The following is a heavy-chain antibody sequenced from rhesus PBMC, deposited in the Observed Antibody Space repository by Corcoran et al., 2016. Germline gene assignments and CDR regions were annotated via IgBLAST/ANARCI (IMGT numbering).Heavy chain of an antibody. CDR2: VDPSDSDT. J-gene: IGHJ4*01. CDR3: AKAGYSNSYFDY. D-gene: IGHD4-23*01. Sequence: EVQLVQSGAEVKRPGESLKISCKTSGSSFTSYWLSWVRQMPGKGLEWVCAVDPSDSDTRYRPSFQGQVTISADKSISTAYLQWSSVKASDTATYYCAKAGYSNSYFDYWGQGVLVTVSS. V-gene: IGHV5-20*02. CDR1: GSSFTSYW.